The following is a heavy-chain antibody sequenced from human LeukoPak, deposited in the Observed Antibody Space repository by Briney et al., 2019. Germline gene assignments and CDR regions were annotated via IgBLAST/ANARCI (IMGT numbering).Heavy chain of an antibody. V-gene: IGHV1-18*01. CDR2: VSTNDGNT. Sequence: ASVKVSCKASGYTFTNYHIAWVRQAPGQGLEWMGWVSTNDGNTIYAQRLQGRVTMTTDTSTSVAYMELRSLTSDDTAVYYCTRAPPGMTMMTDYWGQGTLVTVSS. J-gene: IGHJ4*02. CDR1: GYTFTNYH. D-gene: IGHD3-22*01. CDR3: TRAPPGMTMMTDY.